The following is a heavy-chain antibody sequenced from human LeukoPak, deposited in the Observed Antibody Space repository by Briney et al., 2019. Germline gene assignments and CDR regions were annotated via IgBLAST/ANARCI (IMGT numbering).Heavy chain of an antibody. V-gene: IGHV3-33*05. D-gene: IGHD2-21*02. J-gene: IGHJ4*02. Sequence: PGGSLRLSCAASGFTFSSYGMHWVRQAPGKGLEWVAVISYDGSNKYYADSVKGRFTISRDNSKNTLYLQMNSLRAEDTAVYYCAKAGRYCGGDCYSGYFDYWGQGTLVTVSS. CDR1: GFTFSSYG. CDR3: AKAGRYCGGDCYSGYFDY. CDR2: ISYDGSNK.